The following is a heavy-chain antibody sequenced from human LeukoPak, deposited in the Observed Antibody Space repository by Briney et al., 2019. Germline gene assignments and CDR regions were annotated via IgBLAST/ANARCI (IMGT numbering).Heavy chain of an antibody. CDR2: IAVGSGNT. J-gene: IGHJ4*02. CDR3: AADTDSSGYYRFDY. V-gene: IGHV1-58*01. Sequence: GASVKVSCKASGFTFTSSAVQWVRQARGQRLEWIGWIAVGSGNTNYAQKFQERVTITRDMSTSTAYMELSSLRSEDTAVYYCAADTDSSGYYRFDYWGQGTLVTVSS. CDR1: GFTFTSSA. D-gene: IGHD3-22*01.